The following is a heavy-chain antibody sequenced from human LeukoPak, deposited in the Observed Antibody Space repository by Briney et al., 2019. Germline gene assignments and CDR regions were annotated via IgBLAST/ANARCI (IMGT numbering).Heavy chain of an antibody. J-gene: IGHJ4*02. D-gene: IGHD3-22*01. CDR2: IHYSGST. Sequence: PSETLSLTCTVSGGSISPYYWSWIRQPPGKGLEWIGYIHYSGSTNYNPSLKSRVSMSVDTSKNQFSLKLNSVTAADTAVYYCARGSSYYDSSGAFDYWGQGTLVTVSS. CDR3: ARGSSYYDSSGAFDY. CDR1: GGSISPYY. V-gene: IGHV4-59*01.